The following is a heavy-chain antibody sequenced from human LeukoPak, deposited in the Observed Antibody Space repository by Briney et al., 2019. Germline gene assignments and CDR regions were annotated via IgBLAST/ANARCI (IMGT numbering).Heavy chain of an antibody. CDR2: IYSGGST. CDR1: GFTVSSNY. CDR3: ARCYYDIYYFDY. Sequence: GGSLTLSCAASGFTVSSNYMSWVRQAPGKGLEWVSVIYSGGSTYYADSVKGRFTISRDNSKNTLYLQMNSLRAEDTAVYYCARCYYDIYYFDYWGQGTLVTVSS. J-gene: IGHJ4*02. V-gene: IGHV3-66*02. D-gene: IGHD3-9*01.